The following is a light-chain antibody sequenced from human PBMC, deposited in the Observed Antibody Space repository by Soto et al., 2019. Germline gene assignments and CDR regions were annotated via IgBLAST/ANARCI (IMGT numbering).Light chain of an antibody. CDR3: QQYHKWPLT. CDR1: QRVSSN. J-gene: IGKJ4*01. Sequence: EIVMTQSPATLSVSPGEKATLSCRSSQRVSSNLASYQQKPCQAPTLLIYGASTRATVTPARFSGRGSWTAFILNISSLQSVDFAVYYCQQYHKWPLTFGGGTKVDIK. V-gene: IGKV3-15*01. CDR2: GAS.